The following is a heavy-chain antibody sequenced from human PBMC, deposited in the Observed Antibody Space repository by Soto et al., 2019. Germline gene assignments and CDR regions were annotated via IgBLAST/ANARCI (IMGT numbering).Heavy chain of an antibody. CDR1: GYTFTGYY. CDR3: ARAGQQSYDYYYYGMDV. J-gene: IGHJ6*02. Sequence: QVQLVQSGAEVTKPGASLKVSCKASGYTFTGYYMPWVRQAPGQGLAWMGGIIPIFGTANYAQRFQGRVTITANESTSTAYMERSSLRSEDTAVYYCARAGQQSYDYYYYGMDVWGQGTTVTVSS. CDR2: IIPIFGTA. D-gene: IGHD3-16*01. V-gene: IGHV1-69*01.